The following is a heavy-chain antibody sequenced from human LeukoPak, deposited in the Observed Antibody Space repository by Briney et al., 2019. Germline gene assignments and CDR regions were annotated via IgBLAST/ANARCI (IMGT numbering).Heavy chain of an antibody. V-gene: IGHV1-2*02. CDR2: INPNSGGT. CDR3: ARGGWGLSLAYYFDY. J-gene: IGHJ4*02. D-gene: IGHD7-27*01. Sequence: GASVKVSCKASGYTFTVYYMHWVRQAPGQGLEWMGWINPNSGGTNYAQKFQGRVTMTRDTSISTAYMELSRLRSDDTAVYYCARGGWGLSLAYYFDYWGQGTLVTVSS. CDR1: GYTFTVYY.